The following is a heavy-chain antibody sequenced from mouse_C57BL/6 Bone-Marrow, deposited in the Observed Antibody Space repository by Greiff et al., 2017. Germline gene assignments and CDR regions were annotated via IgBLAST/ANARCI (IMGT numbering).Heavy chain of an antibody. Sequence: VQLQQSGAELVKPGASVKLSCKASGYTFTSYWMHWVQQRTGQGLVWIGMIHPNSGSPNYNEKFTSKATLTVDNFSSTAYMQLSILTSEDTAVYYCAIQAWFAYWGQGTLVTVSA. CDR3: AIQAWFAY. J-gene: IGHJ3*01. V-gene: IGHV1-64*01. CDR1: GYTFTSYW. CDR2: IHPNSGSP.